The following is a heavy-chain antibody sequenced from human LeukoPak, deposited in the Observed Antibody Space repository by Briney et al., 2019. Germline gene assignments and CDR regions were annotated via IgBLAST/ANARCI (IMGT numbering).Heavy chain of an antibody. V-gene: IGHV1-18*04. Sequence: ASVKVSCKASGYTFTSYGISWVRQAPGQGLEWMGWISAYNGNTNYAQKLQGRVTMTTDTSTSTAYMELRSLRSDDTAVYYCARDGRLGQAPWYLYYYYGMDVWGKGTRSPSPQ. J-gene: IGHJ6*04. CDR2: ISAYNGNT. CDR1: GYTFTSYG. CDR3: ARDGRLGQAPWYLYYYYGMDV. D-gene: IGHD6-13*01.